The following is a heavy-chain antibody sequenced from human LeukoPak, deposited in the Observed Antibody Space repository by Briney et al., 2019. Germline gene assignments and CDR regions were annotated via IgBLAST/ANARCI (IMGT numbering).Heavy chain of an antibody. CDR3: ARVGDHFRWYLDL. D-gene: IGHD3-3*02. V-gene: IGHV3-53*01. J-gene: IGHJ2*01. CDR2: LYSGSST. CDR1: GFTVSTNY. Sequence: GGSLRLSCAASGFTVSTNYMNWVRQAPGKGLEWVSILYSGSSTYYADSVEGRFTISRDSSKNTLFLQMNDLRAEDTAVYYCARVGDHFRWYLDLWGRGTLVTVSS.